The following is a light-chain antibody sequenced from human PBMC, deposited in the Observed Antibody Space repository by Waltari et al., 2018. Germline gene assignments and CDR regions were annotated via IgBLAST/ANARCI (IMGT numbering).Light chain of an antibody. V-gene: IGLV7-43*01. Sequence: QTVVTQEPSLTMSPGGTVTLTCASSTGAVTSGYYPNWFQQKPGQAPRALIYSTGNKHSWTPARFSGSLLGGKAALTLSGVQPEDEAEYYCLLYYGGAQLVFGGGTKLTVL. CDR2: STG. CDR3: LLYYGGAQLV. CDR1: TGAVTSGYY. J-gene: IGLJ2*01.